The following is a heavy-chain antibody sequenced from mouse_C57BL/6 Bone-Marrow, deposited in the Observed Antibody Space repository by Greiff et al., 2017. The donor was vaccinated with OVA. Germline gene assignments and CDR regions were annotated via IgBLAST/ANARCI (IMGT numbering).Heavy chain of an antibody. CDR2: IAPSDSYT. J-gene: IGHJ2*01. CDR1: GYTFTSYW. CDR3: ARWDWSFDY. D-gene: IGHD4-1*01. V-gene: IGHV1-50*01. Sequence: VQLQQPGAELVKPGASVKLSCKASGYTFTSYWMQWVKQRPGPGLEWIGEIAPSDSYTNYNQKFKGKATLTVDTSSSTAYMQLSSLTSEDSAVYYCARWDWSFDYWGQGTTRTVSS.